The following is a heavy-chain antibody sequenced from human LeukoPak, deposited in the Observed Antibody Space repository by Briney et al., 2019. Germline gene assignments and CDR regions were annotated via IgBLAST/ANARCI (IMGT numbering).Heavy chain of an antibody. CDR2: ISGSGGST. J-gene: IGHJ4*02. CDR3: AKAYGDYVFYFDY. CDR1: GFTFSSYA. Sequence: GGSLRLSCAASGFTFSSYAMSWVRQAPGKGLEWVSAISGSGGSTYYADSVKGRFTISRDNAKNSLYLQMNSLRAEDTAVYYCAKAYGDYVFYFDYWGQGTLVTVSS. V-gene: IGHV3-23*01. D-gene: IGHD4-17*01.